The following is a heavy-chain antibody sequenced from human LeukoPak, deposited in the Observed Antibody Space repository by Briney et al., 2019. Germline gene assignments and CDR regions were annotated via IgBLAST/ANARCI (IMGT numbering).Heavy chain of an antibody. D-gene: IGHD1-26*01. CDR3: AKDMKGEVGATDAFDI. CDR2: ISYDGSDK. Sequence: PGGSLRLSCAASGFTLSNYAMHWVRQAPGKGLEWVTIISYDGSDKDYADSVKGRFTISRDNAKNSLYLQMNSLRAEDMALYYCAKDMKGEVGATDAFDIWGQGTMVTVSS. J-gene: IGHJ3*02. V-gene: IGHV3-30*04. CDR1: GFTLSNYA.